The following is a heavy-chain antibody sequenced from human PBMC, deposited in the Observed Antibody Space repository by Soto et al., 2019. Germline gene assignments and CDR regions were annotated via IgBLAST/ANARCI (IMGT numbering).Heavy chain of an antibody. CDR3: ARGRARAVPSAIDIDGP. J-gene: IGHJ5*02. CDR1: GYSFTDYY. V-gene: IGHV1-2*02. D-gene: IGHD3-10*01. CDR2: TNPNDDGT. Sequence: QVQLVQSGAEVKEPGASVKVSCKASGYSFTDYYMHWVRQAPGQGLEWMGWTNPNDDGTSYAQKFQGRVTMTRDTSISTGYMEVSRLKYDDTAVYYCARGRARAVPSAIDIDGPWGQGPLVTVSS.